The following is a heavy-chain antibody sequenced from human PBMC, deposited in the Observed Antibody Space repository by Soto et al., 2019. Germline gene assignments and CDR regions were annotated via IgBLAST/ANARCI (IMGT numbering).Heavy chain of an antibody. CDR2: VIPILGQA. Sequence: QVQLVQSGAEVKKPGSSVKVSCKASGGIFSSYAISWLRQAPGQGLEWMGAVIPILGQAYYAQNFQDRVTITADKSTRTAYMDLISLRSDDTAVYFCARIGAVGAPPGADFWGQGTLVTVSS. CDR3: ARIGAVGAPPGADF. CDR1: GGIFSSYA. D-gene: IGHD1-26*01. V-gene: IGHV1-69*06. J-gene: IGHJ4*02.